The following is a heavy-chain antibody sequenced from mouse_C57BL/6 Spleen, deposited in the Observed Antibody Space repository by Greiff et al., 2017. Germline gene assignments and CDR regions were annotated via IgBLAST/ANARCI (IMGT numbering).Heavy chain of an antibody. CDR1: GYTFTSYW. Sequence: QVHVKQSGAELVKPGASVKLSCKASGYTFTSYWMHWVKQRPGRGLEWIGRIDPNSGGTKYNEKFKSKATLTVDKPSSTAYMQLSSLTSEDSAVYYCAKDYSNLYAMDYWGQGTSVTVSS. CDR3: AKDYSNLYAMDY. J-gene: IGHJ4*01. CDR2: IDPNSGGT. D-gene: IGHD2-5*01. V-gene: IGHV1-72*01.